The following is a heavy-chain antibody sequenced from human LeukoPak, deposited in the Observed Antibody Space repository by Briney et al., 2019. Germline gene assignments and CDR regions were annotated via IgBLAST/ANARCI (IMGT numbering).Heavy chain of an antibody. V-gene: IGHV4-4*07. CDR3: ARYGVWFGELSSWYFDL. CDR1: GGSISSYY. CDR2: IYTSGSA. D-gene: IGHD3-10*01. J-gene: IGHJ2*01. Sequence: PSETLSLTCTVSGGSISSYYWNWIRQPAGKGLEWIGHIYTSGSANYNPALKSRVSMSVDTSKNQFSLKLSSVTAADTAVYYCARYGVWFGELSSWYFDLWGRGTLVTVSS.